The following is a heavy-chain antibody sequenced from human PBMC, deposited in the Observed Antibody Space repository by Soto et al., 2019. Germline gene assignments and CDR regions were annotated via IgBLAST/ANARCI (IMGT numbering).Heavy chain of an antibody. CDR3: AIGKLRGYSYGADY. D-gene: IGHD5-18*01. V-gene: IGHV4-34*01. J-gene: IGHJ4*02. CDR2: INHSGST. CDR1: GGSFSGYY. Sequence: SETLSLTCAVYGGSFSGYYWSWIRQPPGKGLEWIGEINHSGSTNYNPSLKSRVTISVDTSKNQFSLKPSSVTAADTAVYYCAIGKLRGYSYGADYWGQGTLVTVSS.